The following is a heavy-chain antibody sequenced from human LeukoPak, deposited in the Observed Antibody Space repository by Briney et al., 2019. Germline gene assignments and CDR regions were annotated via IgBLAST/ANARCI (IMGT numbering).Heavy chain of an antibody. D-gene: IGHD2-15*01. CDR1: GFTFSSYT. CDR3: ARGADGVSSNSRGWFDP. Sequence: GGSLRLSCAASGFTFSSYTMKWVRQAPGKGLEWVSSISSSSSYIYYADSVKGRFTISRDNARNSLYLQMNTLRAEDTAVYSCARGADGVSSNSRGWFDPWGQGTLVTVSS. V-gene: IGHV3-21*01. CDR2: ISSSSSYI. J-gene: IGHJ5*02.